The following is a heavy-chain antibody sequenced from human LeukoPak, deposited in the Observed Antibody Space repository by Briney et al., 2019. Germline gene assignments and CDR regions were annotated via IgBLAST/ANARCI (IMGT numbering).Heavy chain of an antibody. D-gene: IGHD6-6*01. CDR2: INPNSGDT. CDR1: GYTFTGYY. Sequence: ASVKVSCKASGYTFTGYYMHWVRQAPGQGLEWMGWINPNSGDTNYAEKFQGRVTMTRVTSISTAYMDLRRLRSDDTAVYYCARDYSSSSGYFDYWGQGTLVTVSS. J-gene: IGHJ4*02. CDR3: ARDYSSSSGYFDY. V-gene: IGHV1-2*02.